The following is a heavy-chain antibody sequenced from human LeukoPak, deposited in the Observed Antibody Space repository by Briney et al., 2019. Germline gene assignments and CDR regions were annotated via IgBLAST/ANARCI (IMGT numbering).Heavy chain of an antibody. J-gene: IGHJ4*02. CDR2: IKQDGSDK. V-gene: IGHV3-7*03. CDR3: VRRAVGGSYFDY. Sequence: GGSLRLSCAASGFTFSAYWMSWVRQAPGKGLEWVANIKQDGSDKYYVDSVKGRFTISRDNAKNSLYLQMSSQRAEDTAVYYCVRRAVGGSYFDYWGQGTPVTVSS. CDR1: GFTFSAYW. D-gene: IGHD4-23*01.